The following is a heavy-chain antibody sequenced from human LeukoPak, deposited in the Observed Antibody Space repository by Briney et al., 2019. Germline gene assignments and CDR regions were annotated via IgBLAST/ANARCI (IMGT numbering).Heavy chain of an antibody. CDR2: IYYSGST. CDR1: GGSISSYY. CDR3: AKEVRESAWFYFDY. V-gene: IGHV4-59*01. Sequence: SETLSLTCTVSGGSISSYYWSWIRQPPGKGLEWIGYIYYSGSTNYNPSLKSRVTISVDTSKNQFSLKLSSVTAADTAVYYCAKEVRESAWFYFDYWGQGTLATVSS. D-gene: IGHD3-10*01. J-gene: IGHJ4*02.